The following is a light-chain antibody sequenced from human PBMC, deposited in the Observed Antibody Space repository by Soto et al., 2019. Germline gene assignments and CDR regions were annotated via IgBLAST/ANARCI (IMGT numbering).Light chain of an antibody. Sequence: EIVMTQSAATLSVSPGERVTLSCRASQSISSNLTWYQQKPGQAPRLLIYGASTRAAGIPARFSGSGSGTEFTLTINSLQSEDCAIYYCQEYNTWPWTFGQGTKVDIK. CDR1: QSISSN. CDR2: GAS. CDR3: QEYNTWPWT. V-gene: IGKV3-15*01. J-gene: IGKJ1*01.